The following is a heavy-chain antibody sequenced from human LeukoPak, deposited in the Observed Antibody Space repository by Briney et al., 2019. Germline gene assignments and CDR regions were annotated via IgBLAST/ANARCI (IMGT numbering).Heavy chain of an antibody. CDR3: ARDLVGYSYGYTHGDY. J-gene: IGHJ4*02. D-gene: IGHD5-18*01. CDR2: INPNSGGT. V-gene: IGHV1-2*02. Sequence: GASVKVSCKASGYTFTSYGISWVRQAPGQGLEWMGWINPNSGGTNYAQKFQGRVTMTRDTSISTAYMELSRLRSDDTAVYYCARDLVGYSYGYTHGDYWGQGTLVTVSS. CDR1: GYTFTSYG.